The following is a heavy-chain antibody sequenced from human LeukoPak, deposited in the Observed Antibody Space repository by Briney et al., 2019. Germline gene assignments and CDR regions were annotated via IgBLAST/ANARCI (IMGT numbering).Heavy chain of an antibody. CDR1: GYTFTSYD. Sequence: ASVKVSCKASGYTFTSYDINWVRQATGQGLEWMGWMNPSSGNTGYAQKFQGRVTITRNTSISTAYMELSSLRSEDTAVYYCARVLGIVGATTGFNYWGQGTLVTVSS. V-gene: IGHV1-8*03. J-gene: IGHJ4*02. CDR2: MNPSSGNT. CDR3: ARVLGIVGATTGFNY. D-gene: IGHD1-26*01.